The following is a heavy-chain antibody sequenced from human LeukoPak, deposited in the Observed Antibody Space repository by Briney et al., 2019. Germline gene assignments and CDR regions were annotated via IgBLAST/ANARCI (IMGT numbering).Heavy chain of an antibody. D-gene: IGHD3-22*01. Sequence: SETLSLTCTVSGGSISSSSYYWGWIRQPPGKGLEWIGSIYYSGSTYYNPSLKSRVTISVDRSKNQFSLNLTSVTAADTAVYYCVRGDDMAGLGYWGQGTLVTVSS. CDR2: IYYSGST. J-gene: IGHJ4*02. CDR3: VRGDDMAGLGY. CDR1: GGSISSSSYY. V-gene: IGHV4-39*07.